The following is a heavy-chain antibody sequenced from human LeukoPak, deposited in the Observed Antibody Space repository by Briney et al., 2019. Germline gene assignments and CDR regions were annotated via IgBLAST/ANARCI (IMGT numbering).Heavy chain of an antibody. CDR3: ASTGSGYYLYYYYYMDV. V-gene: IGHV3-48*01. Sequence: GGSVRLSCAASGFTFSSYSMNWVRQAPGKGLEWVSYINSSSSTIYYADSVKGRFTISRDNAKNSLYLQMNSLRAEDTAVYYCASTGSGYYLYYYYYMDVWGKGTTVTVSS. D-gene: IGHD3-22*01. CDR1: GFTFSSYS. CDR2: INSSSSTI. J-gene: IGHJ6*03.